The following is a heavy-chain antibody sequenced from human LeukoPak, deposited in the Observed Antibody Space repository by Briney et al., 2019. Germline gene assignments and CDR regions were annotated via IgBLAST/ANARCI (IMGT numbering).Heavy chain of an antibody. J-gene: IGHJ6*02. CDR1: GGSISSYY. D-gene: IGHD2-15*01. CDR2: IYYSGST. V-gene: IGHV4-59*01. Sequence: SETLSLTCTVSGGSISSYYWSWIRQPPGKGLEWIGYIYYSGSTNYNPSLKSRVTISVDTPKNQFSLKLSSVTAADTAVYYCARDPLGYCSGGSCYGTYYYGMDVWGQGTTVTVSS. CDR3: ARDPLGYCSGGSCYGTYYYGMDV.